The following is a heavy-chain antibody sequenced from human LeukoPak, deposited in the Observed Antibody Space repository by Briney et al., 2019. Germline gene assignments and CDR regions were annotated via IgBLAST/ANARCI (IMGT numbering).Heavy chain of an antibody. CDR3: ARDRGIAVAGLPGI. D-gene: IGHD6-19*01. CDR1: GGTFSSYA. J-gene: IGHJ3*02. CDR2: IIPIFGTA. V-gene: IGHV1-69*13. Sequence: SVKVPCKASGGTFSSYAISWVRQAPGQGLEWMGGIIPIFGTANYAQKFQGRVTITADESTSTAYMELSSLRSEDTAVYYCARDRGIAVAGLPGIWGQGTMVAVSS.